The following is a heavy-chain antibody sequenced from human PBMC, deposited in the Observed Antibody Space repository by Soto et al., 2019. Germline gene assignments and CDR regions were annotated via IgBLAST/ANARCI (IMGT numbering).Heavy chain of an antibody. D-gene: IGHD4-17*01. CDR3: ARDRGDYFPSFDS. V-gene: IGHV1-3*01. CDR1: GYTFTNYA. CDR2: IIAGNGNT. J-gene: IGHJ4*02. Sequence: QVQLVQSGAEVKKPGASVKVSCKASGYTFTNYAMHWVRQAPGQRLEWMGWIIAGNGNTKYSQNFQGRVTITGDTSASTAYMELSSLRSEDTAVYYCARDRGDYFPSFDSWGQGTLVTVSS.